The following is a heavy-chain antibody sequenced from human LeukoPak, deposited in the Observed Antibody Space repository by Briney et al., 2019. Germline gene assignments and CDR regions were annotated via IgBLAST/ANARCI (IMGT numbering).Heavy chain of an antibody. CDR3: AKDSWFGDCSGTNCNDY. D-gene: IGHD2-2*01. J-gene: IGHJ4*02. CDR1: GFTFRYW. V-gene: IGHV3-7*01. CDR2: IKQDGSEK. Sequence: TGGSLRLSCAASGFTFRYWMSWVRQAPGKGLEWVATIKQDGSEKYYLDSVKGRFTISRDNSEKTLCLQMNSLRPEDTAMYYCAKDSWFGDCSGTNCNDYWGQGTLVTVSS.